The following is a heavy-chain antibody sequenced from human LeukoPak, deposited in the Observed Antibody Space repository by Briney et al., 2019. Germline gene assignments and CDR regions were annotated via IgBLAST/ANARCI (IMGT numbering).Heavy chain of an antibody. D-gene: IGHD6-13*01. J-gene: IGHJ5*02. CDR1: GGSISSYY. V-gene: IGHV4-59*01. Sequence: PSETLSLTCTLSGGSISSYYWSWIRQPPGKGLEWIGYIYYSGSTNYNPSLKSRVTISVDTSKNQFSLKLSSVTAADTAVYYCARVGYSSSWYWFDPWGQGTLVTVSS. CDR3: ARVGYSSSWYWFDP. CDR2: IYYSGST.